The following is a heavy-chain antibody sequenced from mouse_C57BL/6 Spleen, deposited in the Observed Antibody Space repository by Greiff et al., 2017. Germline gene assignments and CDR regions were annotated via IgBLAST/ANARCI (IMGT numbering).Heavy chain of an antibody. CDR2: INPSNGGT. CDR3: AREGRTVRHYAMDD. CDR1: GYTFTSYW. Sequence: VQLQQPGTELVQPGASVKLSCKASGYTFTSYWMHWVKQRPGQGLEWIGNINPSNGGTNYNEKFKSKATLTVDKSSSTAYMQLSSLTSEDSAVYYCAREGRTVRHYAMDDWGQGTSVTVSS. D-gene: IGHD1-1*01. J-gene: IGHJ4*01. V-gene: IGHV1-53*01.